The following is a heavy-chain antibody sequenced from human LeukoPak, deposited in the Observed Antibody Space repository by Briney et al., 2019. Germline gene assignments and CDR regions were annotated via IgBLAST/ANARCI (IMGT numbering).Heavy chain of an antibody. CDR1: GFSFSRYW. D-gene: IGHD3-22*01. CDR3: ARVLSGSWDWFDP. V-gene: IGHV3-74*01. Sequence: PGGSLRLSCAASGFSFSRYWIHWVRQAPGKGLEWVSRINPDGSTTTYADPVKGRFTISRDNAENTVYLQMNSLRAEDTAVYYCARVLSGSWDWFDPWGQGTLVTVSS. CDR2: INPDGSTT. J-gene: IGHJ5*02.